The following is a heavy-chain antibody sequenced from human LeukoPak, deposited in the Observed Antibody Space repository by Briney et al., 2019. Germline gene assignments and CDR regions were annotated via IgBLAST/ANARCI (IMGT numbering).Heavy chain of an antibody. V-gene: IGHV3-7*01. CDR2: IKPDGSET. D-gene: IGHD6-25*01. CDR3: ARDAGAARYHGMDV. CDR1: GFTFSNYW. J-gene: IGHJ6*02. Sequence: PGGSLRLSCAASGFTFSNYWMSWVRQAPEKGLEWVANIKPDGSETYSVDSVKGRFTISRDNAKNSLYLQMNSLRAEDTAVYYCARDAGAARYHGMDVWGQGTTVTVPS.